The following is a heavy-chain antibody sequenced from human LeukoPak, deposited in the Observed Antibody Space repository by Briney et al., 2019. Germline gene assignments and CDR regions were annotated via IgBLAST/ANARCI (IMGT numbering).Heavy chain of an antibody. D-gene: IGHD6-13*01. CDR3: ARSPGSWYYYFDY. V-gene: IGHV1-18*01. Sequence: ASVKVSCKASGYTFTSYGISWVRQAPGQGLEWMGWISAYNGNTNYAQKLQGRVTMTTDTPTSTAYTELRSLRSDDTAVYYCARSPGSWYYYFDYWGQGTLVTVSS. J-gene: IGHJ4*02. CDR2: ISAYNGNT. CDR1: GYTFTSYG.